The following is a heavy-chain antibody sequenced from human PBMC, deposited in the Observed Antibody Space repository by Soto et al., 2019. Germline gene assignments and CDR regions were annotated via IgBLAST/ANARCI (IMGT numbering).Heavy chain of an antibody. D-gene: IGHD3-16*02. J-gene: IGHJ4*02. CDR2: IDWDDDK. CDR1: GFSLSTSGMC. CDR3: ARMGLDELSSFDT. V-gene: IGHV2-70*11. Sequence: SGPTLVNPTQTLTLTCTFSGFSLSTSGMCVSWIRQPPGKALEWLARIDWDDDKYYSTSLETRLTISKDTSKNQVVLTMTNMDPVDTATYYCARMGLDELSSFDTWGQGTLVTVSS.